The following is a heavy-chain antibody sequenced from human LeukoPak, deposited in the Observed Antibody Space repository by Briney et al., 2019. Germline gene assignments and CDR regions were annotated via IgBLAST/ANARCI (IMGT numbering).Heavy chain of an antibody. CDR1: GGSISSYY. Sequence: SETLSLTCTVSGGSISSYYWSWIRQPPGKGLEWIGYIYYSGSTNYNPSLKSRVTISVDASKNQFSLKLSSVTAADTAVYYCARDMGNDYGDVYYFDYWGQGTLVTVSS. V-gene: IGHV4-59*01. CDR2: IYYSGST. D-gene: IGHD4-17*01. CDR3: ARDMGNDYGDVYYFDY. J-gene: IGHJ4*02.